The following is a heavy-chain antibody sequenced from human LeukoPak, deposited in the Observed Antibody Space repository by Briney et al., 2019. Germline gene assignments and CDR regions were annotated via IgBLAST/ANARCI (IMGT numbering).Heavy chain of an antibody. Sequence: SVKVSCKASGGTFSSYAISWVRQAPGQGLEWMGRIIPILGIANYAQKFQGRVTITADKSTSTAYMELSSLRSEDTAVYYCARLYSGYYYAFDIWGQGTMVTVSS. D-gene: IGHD3-22*01. V-gene: IGHV1-69*04. CDR2: IIPILGIA. CDR1: GGTFSSYA. CDR3: ARLYSGYYYAFDI. J-gene: IGHJ3*02.